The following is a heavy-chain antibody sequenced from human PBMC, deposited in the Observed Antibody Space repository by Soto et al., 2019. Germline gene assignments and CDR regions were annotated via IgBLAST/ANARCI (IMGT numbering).Heavy chain of an antibody. V-gene: IGHV3-72*01. CDR2: TRHTANSYTT. D-gene: IGHD3-10*01. CDR3: ASAGSGRYYGSGRTWEYYFDC. CDR1: GFTFSDHY. Sequence: EVQLVESGGGLVQPGGSLRLSCAASGFTFSDHYMDWVRQAPGKGLEWVGRTRHTANSYTTEYAASVKGRFTISRDDSRNCLYLQMNSLRSDDTAVYSCASAGSGRYYGSGRTWEYYFDCGGQGTLVTVSS. J-gene: IGHJ4*02.